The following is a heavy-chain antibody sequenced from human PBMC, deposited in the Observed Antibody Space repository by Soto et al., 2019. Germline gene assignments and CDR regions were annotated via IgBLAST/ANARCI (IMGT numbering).Heavy chain of an antibody. CDR2: IIPIFGTA. CDR3: ARDDYLPKYYYYGMDV. Sequence: ASVKVSCKASGGTFSSYAISWVRQAPGQGLEWMGGIIPIFGTANYAQKFQGRVTITADESTSTAYMELSSLRSEDTAVYYCARDDYLPKYYYYGMDVWGQGNTVTVSS. D-gene: IGHD4-17*01. V-gene: IGHV1-69*13. J-gene: IGHJ6*02. CDR1: GGTFSSYA.